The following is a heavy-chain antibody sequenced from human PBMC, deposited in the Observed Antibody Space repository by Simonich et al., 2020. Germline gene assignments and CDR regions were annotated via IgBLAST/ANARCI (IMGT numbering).Heavy chain of an antibody. CDR2: INPNSGGT. D-gene: IGHD6-6*01. J-gene: IGHJ2*01. Sequence: QVQLVQSGAEVKKPGASVKVSCKASGYTFTGYNMHWVRQAPEQGLECMGWINPNSGGTNFAQKFQGRVTMTRDTSISTAYMELSRLRSDDTAVYYCARVEYSSSGYFDLWGRGTLVTVSS. CDR1: GYTFTGYN. CDR3: ARVEYSSSGYFDL. V-gene: IGHV1-2*02.